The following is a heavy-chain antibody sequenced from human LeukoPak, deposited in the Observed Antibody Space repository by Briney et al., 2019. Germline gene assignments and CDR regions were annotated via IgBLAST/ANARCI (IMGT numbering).Heavy chain of an antibody. CDR2: IRYDGSNK. D-gene: IGHD6-19*01. V-gene: IGHV3-30*02. CDR3: AKVEKWLTEFDY. CDR1: GFTFSSYG. J-gene: IGHJ4*02. Sequence: GGSLRLSCAASGFTFSSYGMHWVRQAPGKGLEWVAFIRYDGSNKYYADSVKGRFTISRDNSKNTLYLQMNSLRAEDTAVYYCAKVEKWLTEFDYWGQGTLVTVSS.